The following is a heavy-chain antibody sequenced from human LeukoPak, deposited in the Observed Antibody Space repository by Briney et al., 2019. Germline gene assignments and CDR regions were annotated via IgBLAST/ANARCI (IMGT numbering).Heavy chain of an antibody. D-gene: IGHD5-12*01. Sequence: GRSLRLSCAASGFTFDDYAMHWVRQAPGKGLEWVSGISWNSGSIGYADPVKGRFTISRDNAKNSLYLQMNSLRAEDTALYYCAKDLREEWLAFDYWGQGTLVTVSS. V-gene: IGHV3-9*01. CDR1: GFTFDDYA. CDR3: AKDLREEWLAFDY. CDR2: ISWNSGSI. J-gene: IGHJ4*02.